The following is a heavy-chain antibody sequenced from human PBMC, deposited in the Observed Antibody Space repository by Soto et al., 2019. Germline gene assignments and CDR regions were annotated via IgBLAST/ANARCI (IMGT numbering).Heavy chain of an antibody. V-gene: IGHV1-18*01. CDR3: AREDPPSSN. CDR1: GYTFTSYG. D-gene: IGHD6-6*01. Sequence: ASVKVSCKASGYTFTSYGISWVRQAPGQGLGWMGWISAYNGNTNYAQKLQGRVTMTTDTSTRTAYMELRSLSADNTAVYYCAREDPPSSNWGQGTLVTVSS. CDR2: ISAYNGNT. J-gene: IGHJ4*02.